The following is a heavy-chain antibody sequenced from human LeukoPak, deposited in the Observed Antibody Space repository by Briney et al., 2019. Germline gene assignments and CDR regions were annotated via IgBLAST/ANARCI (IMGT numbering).Heavy chain of an antibody. CDR2: ISYDGSNK. Sequence: GGSLRLSCAASGFIVSGDFMSWVRQAPGKGLEWVTIISYDGSNKYYADSVKGRFTISRDNSKNTLYLQMNSLRAEDTAVYYCAKGPPYYNDSSAYYRTRNFDYWGQGTLVIVSS. CDR1: GFIVSGDF. V-gene: IGHV3-30*18. CDR3: AKGPPYYNDSSAYYRTRNFDY. J-gene: IGHJ4*02. D-gene: IGHD3-22*01.